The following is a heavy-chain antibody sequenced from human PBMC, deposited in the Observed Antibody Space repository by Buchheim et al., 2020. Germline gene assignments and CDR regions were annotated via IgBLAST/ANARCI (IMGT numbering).Heavy chain of an antibody. Sequence: QVQLVESGGGLVKPGGSLRLSCAASGFTFSDYYMSWIRQAPGKGLEWVSWIDSSGSNPYYADSVKGRFTISRDKAKNSLYLQMNSLRAEDTAVYYCARTDGYNYYYYYYGMDVWGQGTT. V-gene: IGHV3-11*01. J-gene: IGHJ6*02. D-gene: IGHD5-24*01. CDR2: IDSSGSNP. CDR1: GFTFSDYY. CDR3: ARTDGYNYYYYYYGMDV.